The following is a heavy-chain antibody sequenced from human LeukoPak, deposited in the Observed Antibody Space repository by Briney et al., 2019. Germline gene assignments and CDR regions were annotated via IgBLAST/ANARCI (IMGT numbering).Heavy chain of an antibody. D-gene: IGHD3-22*01. CDR1: GYTFTSYG. CDR2: ISAYNGNT. CDR3: ARDSPFRDDSGGPLDY. J-gene: IGHJ4*02. Sequence: ASVKVSCKASGYTFTSYGISWVRQAPGQGLEWMGWISAYNGNTNYAQKVQGRVTMTTDTSTSTAYMELRSLRSDDTAVYYCARDSPFRDDSGGPLDYWGQGTLVTVSS. V-gene: IGHV1-18*01.